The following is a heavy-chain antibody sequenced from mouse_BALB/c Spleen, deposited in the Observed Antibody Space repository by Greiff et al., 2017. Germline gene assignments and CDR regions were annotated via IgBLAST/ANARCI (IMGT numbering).Heavy chain of an antibody. CDR3: GRDYYRYVDGYYYAMDY. D-gene: IGHD2-14*01. V-gene: IGHV1-37*01. CDR1: GYSFTGYF. CDR2: INPYNGDT. J-gene: IGHJ4*01. Sequence: VKLQQSGPELVKPGASVKISCKASGYSFTGYFMNWVKQSHGKSLEWIGRINPYNGDTFYNPKFKGKVTLTVDKSSSTAHMELLSLTSEDSAVYYCGRDYYRYVDGYYYAMDYWGQGTSVTVSS.